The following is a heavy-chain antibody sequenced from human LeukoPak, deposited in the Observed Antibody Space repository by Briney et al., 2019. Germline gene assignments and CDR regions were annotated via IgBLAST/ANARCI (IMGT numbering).Heavy chain of an antibody. V-gene: IGHV3-21*01. Sequence: PGGSLRLSCAASGFAFSSYWMNWVRQAPGKGLEWVSSISSSSSYIYYADSVKGRFTISRDNAKNSLYLQMNSLRAEDTAVYYCARDPRIGDSSGYFYWGQGTLVTVSS. CDR2: ISSSSSYI. CDR3: ARDPRIGDSSGYFY. CDR1: GFAFSSYW. D-gene: IGHD3-22*01. J-gene: IGHJ4*02.